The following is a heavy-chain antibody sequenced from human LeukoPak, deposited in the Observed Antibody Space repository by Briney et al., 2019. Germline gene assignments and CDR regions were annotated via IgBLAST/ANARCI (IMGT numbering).Heavy chain of an antibody. Sequence: SETLSLTCTVSGYSISSGYYWGWIRQPPGKGLERIGSIYHSGSTYYNPSLKSRVTISVDTSKNQFSLKLSSVTAADTAVYYCARVREVVTRYYFDYWGQGTLVTVSS. CDR2: IYHSGST. CDR3: ARVREVVTRYYFDY. J-gene: IGHJ4*02. D-gene: IGHD4-23*01. CDR1: GYSISSGYY. V-gene: IGHV4-38-2*02.